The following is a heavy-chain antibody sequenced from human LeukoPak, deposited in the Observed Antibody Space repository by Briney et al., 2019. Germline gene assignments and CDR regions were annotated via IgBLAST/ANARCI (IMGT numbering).Heavy chain of an antibody. J-gene: IGHJ5*02. CDR1: GGTFSSYA. V-gene: IGHV1-69*13. D-gene: IGHD3-9*01. CDR3: ARDRNYDILTGFNWFDP. CDR2: IIPIFGTA. Sequence: SVKLSCKASGGTFSSYAISWVRQAPGQGLEWMGGIIPIFGTANYAQKFQGRVTITADESTSTAYMELSSLRSEDKAVYYCARDRNYDILTGFNWFDPWGQGTLVTVSS.